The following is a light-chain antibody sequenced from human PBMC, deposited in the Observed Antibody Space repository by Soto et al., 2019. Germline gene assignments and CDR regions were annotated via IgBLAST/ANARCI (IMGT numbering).Light chain of an antibody. CDR2: SNN. V-gene: IGLV1-44*01. J-gene: IGLJ2*01. Sequence: QSVLTQPPSASGTPGQRVTISCSGSSSNIGSNTVNWYQQLPGTAPKLLIYSNNQRPSWVPDRFSGSKSGTSAALAISGLQSEDEADDYCAAWDDSLNSVVFGGGTKLTVL. CDR3: AAWDDSLNSVV. CDR1: SSNIGSNT.